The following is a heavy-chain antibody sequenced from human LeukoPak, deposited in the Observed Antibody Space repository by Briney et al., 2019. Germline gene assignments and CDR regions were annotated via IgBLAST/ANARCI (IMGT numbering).Heavy chain of an antibody. V-gene: IGHV4-39*02. CDR2: VNYGGST. Sequence: SETLCLTCIVSGVTIISSSYDWGWIRQPPGKGLEWIGSVNYGGSTDYNPSLKSRVTISVDASKNHFSLKMRSVTAADTAVYYCSRHFDNWGQGTLVTVSS. J-gene: IGHJ4*02. CDR1: GVTIISSSYD. CDR3: SRHFDN.